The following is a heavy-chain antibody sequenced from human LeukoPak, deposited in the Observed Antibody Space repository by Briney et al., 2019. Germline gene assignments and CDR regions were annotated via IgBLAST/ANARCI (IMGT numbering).Heavy chain of an antibody. CDR3: ARDLPYDSCGVDAFDI. Sequence: SQTLSLTCTVSGGSISSGGYYWSWIRQHPGKGLEWIGYIYYSGSTYYNPSLKSRVTISVDTSKNQFSLKLSSVTAADTAVYYCARDLPYDSCGVDAFDIWGQGTMVTVSS. D-gene: IGHD3-22*01. J-gene: IGHJ3*02. CDR1: GGSISSGGYY. CDR2: IYYSGST. V-gene: IGHV4-31*03.